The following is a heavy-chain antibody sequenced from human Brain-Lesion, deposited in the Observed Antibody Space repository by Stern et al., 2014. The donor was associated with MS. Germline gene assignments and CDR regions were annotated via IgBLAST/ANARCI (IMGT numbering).Heavy chain of an antibody. J-gene: IGHJ4*02. Sequence: VQLEESGPGLVKPSGTLSLTCAVSGGSISSSNWWSWVRQSPGKGLEWIGESDPSGGTLYNPSLKSRVTASVEKPKNRFPLNLRSVTAADTAVYFCARFPASRPHVFDSWGQGTLVTVSS. CDR2: SDPSGGT. V-gene: IGHV4-4*02. D-gene: IGHD6-13*01. CDR3: ARFPASRPHVFDS. CDR1: GGSISSSNW.